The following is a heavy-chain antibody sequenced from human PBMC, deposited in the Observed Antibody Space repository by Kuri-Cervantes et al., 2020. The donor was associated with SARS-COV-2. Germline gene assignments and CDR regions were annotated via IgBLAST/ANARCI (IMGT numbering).Heavy chain of an antibody. CDR3: ARARGYCTNVVCYLWLDP. CDR1: RFTFRSYG. Sequence: ETLSLTCVAARFTFRSYGVTWVRQAQGRGLEWVSSMSSGSDYIYYADSVKGRFSVSRDNAENSLSLQMNSLTAGDTAVYYSARARGYCTNVVCYLWLDPWGQGTLVTVSS. J-gene: IGHJ5*02. CDR2: MSSGSDYI. D-gene: IGHD2-8*01. V-gene: IGHV3-21*01.